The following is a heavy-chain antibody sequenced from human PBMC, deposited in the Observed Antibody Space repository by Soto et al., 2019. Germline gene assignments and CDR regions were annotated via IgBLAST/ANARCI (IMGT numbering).Heavy chain of an antibody. Sequence: SETLSLTCTVSGSSINSSGYYWGWIRQPPGKGLEWIGSMFYGVSTYYNPSLKSRVTVSVDTSKNQFSLNLRSVTAADTAVYYCARLPSRHLVDYWGQGTLVTVS. D-gene: IGHD3-3*02. CDR3: ARLPSRHLVDY. CDR2: MFYGVST. J-gene: IGHJ4*02. CDR1: GSSINSSGYY. V-gene: IGHV4-39*01.